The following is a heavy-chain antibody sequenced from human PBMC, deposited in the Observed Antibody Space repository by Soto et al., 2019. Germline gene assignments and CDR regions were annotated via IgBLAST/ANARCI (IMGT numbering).Heavy chain of an antibody. Sequence: SETLSLTCTVSGSSINSSGYYWGWIRQPPGKGLEWIGSMFYGVSTYYNPSLKSRVTVSVDTSKNQFSLNLRSVTAADTAVYYCARLPSRHLVDYWGQGTLVTVS. D-gene: IGHD3-3*02. CDR3: ARLPSRHLVDY. CDR2: MFYGVST. J-gene: IGHJ4*02. CDR1: GSSINSSGYY. V-gene: IGHV4-39*01.